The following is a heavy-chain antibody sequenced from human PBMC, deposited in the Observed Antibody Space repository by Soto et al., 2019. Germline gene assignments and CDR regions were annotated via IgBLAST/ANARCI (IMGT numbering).Heavy chain of an antibody. V-gene: IGHV3-21*01. D-gene: IGHD3-3*01. CDR3: AKDPNYDFWSGYSGSGWFDP. CDR1: GFTFSSYS. CDR2: ISGGSSNM. J-gene: IGHJ5*02. Sequence: PGGSLRLSCAASGFTFSSYSMNWVRQTPGKGLEWVSSISGGSSNMYYADSVKGRFTISRDNAKNSLYLQMNSLRAEDTAVYYCAKDPNYDFWSGYSGSGWFDPWGQGTLVTVPQ.